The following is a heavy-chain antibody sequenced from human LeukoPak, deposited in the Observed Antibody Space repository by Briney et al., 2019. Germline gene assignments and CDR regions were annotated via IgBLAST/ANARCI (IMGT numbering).Heavy chain of an antibody. J-gene: IGHJ4*02. CDR1: GFTFSSYA. Sequence: GGSLRLSCAASGFTFSSYAMHWVRQAPGKGLEWVAVISYDGSNKYYADSVKGRFTISRDNSKNTLYLQMNSLRAEDTAVYYCAGDAENYYDSSGYYLLAYYFDYWGQGTLVTVSS. CDR2: ISYDGSNK. D-gene: IGHD3-22*01. CDR3: AGDAENYYDSSGYYLLAYYFDY. V-gene: IGHV3-30-3*01.